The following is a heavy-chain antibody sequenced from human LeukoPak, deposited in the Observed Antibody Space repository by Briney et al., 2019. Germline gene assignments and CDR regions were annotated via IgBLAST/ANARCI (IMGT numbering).Heavy chain of an antibody. V-gene: IGHV4-34*01. CDR1: GGSFSGYY. J-gene: IGHJ3*02. CDR2: INHSGST. Sequence: PSETLSLTCAVYGGSFSGYYWSWIRQPPGKGLEWIGEINHSGSTNYNPSLKSRVTISVDTSKNQFSLKLSSVTAADTAVYYCARAYWQQRDAFDIWGQGTMVTVSS. D-gene: IGHD6-13*01. CDR3: ARAYWQQRDAFDI.